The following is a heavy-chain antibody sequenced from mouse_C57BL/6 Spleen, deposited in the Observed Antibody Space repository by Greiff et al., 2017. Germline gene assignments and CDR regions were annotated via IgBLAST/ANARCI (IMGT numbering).Heavy chain of an antibody. CDR1: GFSLTSYG. CDR2: IWGVGST. D-gene: IGHD1-1*01. CDR3: ASESQLARFAY. Sequence: VMLVESGPGLVAPSQSLSITCTVSGFSLTSYGVDWVRQSPGKGLEWLGVIWGVGSTNYNSALKSRLSISKDNSKSQVFLKMNSLQTDDTAMYYCASESQLARFAYWGQGTLVTVSA. J-gene: IGHJ3*01. V-gene: IGHV2-6*01.